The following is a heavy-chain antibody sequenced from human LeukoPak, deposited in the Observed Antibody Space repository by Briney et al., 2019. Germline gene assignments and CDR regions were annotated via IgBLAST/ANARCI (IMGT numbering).Heavy chain of an antibody. J-gene: IGHJ4*02. CDR1: GFTLSSYG. CDR2: ISYDGSNK. V-gene: IGHV3-30*18. Sequence: GGSLRLSCAASGFTLSSYGMHWVRQAPGKGLEWVAVISYDGSNKYYADSVKGRFTISRDNSKNTLYLQMNSLRAEDTAVYYCAKDGEWLVLDYWGQGTLVTVSS. D-gene: IGHD6-19*01. CDR3: AKDGEWLVLDY.